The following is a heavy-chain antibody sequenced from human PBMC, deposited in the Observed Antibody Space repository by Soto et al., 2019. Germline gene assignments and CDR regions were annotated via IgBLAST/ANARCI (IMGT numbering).Heavy chain of an antibody. Sequence: EVQLLESGGGLVQPGGSLRLSCAASGFTFSSYAMSWVRQAPGKGLEWVSAISGSGGSIYYADSVKGRFTISRDNSKNTLYLQMNSLRAEDTAVYYCAKDLGMIVVATDYWGQGTLVTVSS. CDR3: AKDLGMIVVATDY. CDR2: ISGSGGSI. V-gene: IGHV3-23*01. J-gene: IGHJ4*02. CDR1: GFTFSSYA. D-gene: IGHD3-22*01.